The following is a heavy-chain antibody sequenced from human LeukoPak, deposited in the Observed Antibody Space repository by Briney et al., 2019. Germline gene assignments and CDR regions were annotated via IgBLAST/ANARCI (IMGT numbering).Heavy chain of an antibody. CDR2: ISYDGNNK. J-gene: IGHJ4*02. Sequence: GRSLRLSCAASGFTFSDYAMLWVRQAPGEGLEWVAVISYDGNNKYYADSVKGRFTISRDNSKNTLYLQMNSLRAEDTAVYYCARDPELDYWGQGTLVTVSS. V-gene: IGHV3-30*17. CDR3: ARDPELDY. CDR1: GFTFSDYA.